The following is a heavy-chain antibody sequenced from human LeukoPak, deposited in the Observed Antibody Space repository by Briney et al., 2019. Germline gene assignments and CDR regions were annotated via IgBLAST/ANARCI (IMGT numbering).Heavy chain of an antibody. V-gene: IGHV1-24*01. Sequence: ASVKVSCKVSGYTLTELSMHWVRQAPGKGLEWMGGFDPEDGETIYAQKFQGRVTMTEDTSTDTAYMELSSLRSEDTAVYYCTTYQTANDWLSIIHNDAFDIWGQGTMVTVSS. CDR2: FDPEDGET. J-gene: IGHJ3*02. CDR3: TTYQTANDWLSIIHNDAFDI. CDR1: GYTLTELS. D-gene: IGHD3-9*01.